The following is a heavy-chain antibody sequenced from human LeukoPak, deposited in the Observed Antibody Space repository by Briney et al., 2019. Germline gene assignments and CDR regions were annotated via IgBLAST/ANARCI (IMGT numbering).Heavy chain of an antibody. CDR2: INPNSGGT. V-gene: IGHV1-2*02. J-gene: IGHJ4*02. Sequence: ASVNVSCKASGYTFTVYYMHWVRQAPGQGLEWMGWINPNSGGTNYAQKFQGRVTMTRDTSTSTVYMELSSLRSDDTAVYYCARTAARRFDYWGQGTLVTVSS. CDR1: GYTFTVYY. CDR3: ARTAARRFDY. D-gene: IGHD6-6*01.